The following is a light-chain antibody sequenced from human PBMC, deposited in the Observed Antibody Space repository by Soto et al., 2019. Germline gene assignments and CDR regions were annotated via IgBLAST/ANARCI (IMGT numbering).Light chain of an antibody. CDR3: SSYTSSSTLV. V-gene: IGLV2-14*01. Sequence: QSALTQPASVSGSPGQSITISCTGSSSDVGGYNYVSWYQQHPGKDPKLMIYGVSYRPSGVSDRFSGSKSGNTASLTIFGLQAEDEADYYCSSYTSSSTLVFGTGTQLTVL. CDR2: GVS. J-gene: IGLJ1*01. CDR1: SSDVGGYNY.